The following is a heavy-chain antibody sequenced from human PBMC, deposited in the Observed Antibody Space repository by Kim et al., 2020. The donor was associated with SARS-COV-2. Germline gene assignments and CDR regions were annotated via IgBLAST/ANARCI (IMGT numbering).Heavy chain of an antibody. CDR2: ISSSSSYI. CDR1: GFTFSSYS. CDR3: ARAPPPYLVGATLYYFDY. J-gene: IGHJ4*02. V-gene: IGHV3-21*01. D-gene: IGHD1-26*01. Sequence: GGSLRLSCAASGFTFSSYSMNWVRQAPGKGLEWVSSISSSSSYIYYADSVKGRFTISRDNAKNSLYLQMNSLRAEDTAVYYCARAPPPYLVGATLYYFDYWGQGTLVTVSS.